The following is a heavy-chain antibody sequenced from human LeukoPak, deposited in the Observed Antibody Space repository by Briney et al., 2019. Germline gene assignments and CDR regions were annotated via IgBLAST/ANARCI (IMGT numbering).Heavy chain of an antibody. CDR3: ARDGDDSSGYYYYYYYYGMDV. J-gene: IGHJ6*02. Sequence: PGGSLRLSCAASGFTFSSYGMNWVRQPPGKGLEWVSSISSSGSYVYYADSVKGRFTISRDNAKNSLYLQMNSLRAEDTAVYYCARDGDDSSGYYYYYYYYGMDVWGQGTTVTVSS. CDR2: ISSSGSYV. D-gene: IGHD3-22*01. V-gene: IGHV3-21*01. CDR1: GFTFSSYG.